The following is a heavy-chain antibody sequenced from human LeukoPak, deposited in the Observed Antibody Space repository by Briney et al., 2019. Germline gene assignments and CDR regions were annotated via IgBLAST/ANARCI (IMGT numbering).Heavy chain of an antibody. D-gene: IGHD6-19*01. V-gene: IGHV3-21*01. CDR1: GFTFSSYS. CDR2: ITSSSSYI. Sequence: GGSLRLSCAASGFTFSSYSMNWVRQAPGKGLEWVSSITSSSSYIYYADSVKGRFTISRDNAKNSLYLQMNSLRAVDTAVYYCAREMLAAVAAQSWGQGTLVTVSS. CDR3: AREMLAAVAAQS. J-gene: IGHJ5*02.